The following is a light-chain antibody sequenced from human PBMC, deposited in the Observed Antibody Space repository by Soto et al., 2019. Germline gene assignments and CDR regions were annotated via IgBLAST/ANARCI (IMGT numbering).Light chain of an antibody. CDR1: QTVGSSF. J-gene: IGKJ1*01. Sequence: TLSSRASQTVGSSFLAWFQHKPGQAPRLLIYGASTRATGIPDRFSVCGSGTAFNVTSLRSGPADLAVYSCPQYGSTLTLGQGTKVDIK. CDR2: GAS. V-gene: IGKV3-20*01. CDR3: PQYGSTLT.